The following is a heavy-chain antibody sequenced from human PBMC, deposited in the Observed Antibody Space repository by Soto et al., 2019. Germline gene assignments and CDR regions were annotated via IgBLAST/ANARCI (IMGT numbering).Heavy chain of an antibody. CDR3: ARGQPTARVMDV. J-gene: IGHJ6*02. Sequence: EVQLVESGGGLVQPGGSLRLSCAASGFTVSSNYMSWVRQAPGKGLEWVSVIYSGGSTYYADSVKGRFTISRHNSKNTLYLQMNGLRAEGTAVYDCARGQPTARVMDVGGQGTTVTVSS. V-gene: IGHV3-53*04. CDR2: IYSGGST. CDR1: GFTVSSNY. D-gene: IGHD6-13*01.